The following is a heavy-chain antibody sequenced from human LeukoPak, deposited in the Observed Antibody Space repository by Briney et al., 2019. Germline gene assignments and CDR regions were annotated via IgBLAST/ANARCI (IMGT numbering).Heavy chain of an antibody. V-gene: IGHV1-69*05. CDR2: IIPIFGTA. CDR3: ARRSCIAARPCYFDY. Sequence: SVKVSCKASGGTFSSYAISWVRQAPGQGLEWMGGIIPIFGTANYAQKFQGRVTITTDESTSTAYMELSSLRSEDTAVYYCARRSCIAARPCYFDYWGQGTLVTVSS. J-gene: IGHJ4*02. CDR1: GGTFSSYA. D-gene: IGHD6-6*01.